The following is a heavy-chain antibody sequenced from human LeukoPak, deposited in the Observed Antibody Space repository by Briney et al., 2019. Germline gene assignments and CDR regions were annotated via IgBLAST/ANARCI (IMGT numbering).Heavy chain of an antibody. CDR3: ASGTVTHDFDY. V-gene: IGHV4-61*02. D-gene: IGHD4-11*01. Sequence: SQTLSLTCTVSGGSISSGSYYWSWIRQPAGKGLEWIGRIYTSGSTSYNPSLKSRVTISVDTSKNQFSLKLSSVTAADTAVYYCASGTVTHDFDYWGQGTLVTVSS. J-gene: IGHJ4*02. CDR1: GGSISSGSYY. CDR2: IYTSGST.